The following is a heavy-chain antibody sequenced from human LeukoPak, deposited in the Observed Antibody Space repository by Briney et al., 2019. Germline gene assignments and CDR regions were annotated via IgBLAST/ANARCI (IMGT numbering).Heavy chain of an antibody. CDR1: GGSISSYY. J-gene: IGHJ4*02. CDR3: ARDGEYSSSWYPYYYFDY. CDR2: IYYSGST. V-gene: IGHV4-59*12. D-gene: IGHD6-13*01. Sequence: SETLSLTCTVSGGSISSYYWSWIRQPPGKGLEWIGYIYYSGSTNYNPSLKSRVTISVDTSKNQFSLKLSSVTAADTAVYYCARDGEYSSSWYPYYYFDYWGQGTLVTVSS.